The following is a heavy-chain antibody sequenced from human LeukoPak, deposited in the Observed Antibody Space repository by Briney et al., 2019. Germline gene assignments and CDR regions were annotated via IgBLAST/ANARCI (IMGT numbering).Heavy chain of an antibody. CDR1: GGSISSDIFH. J-gene: IGHJ4*02. Sequence: SETLSLTCTVSGGSISSDIFHWSWIRQPAGKGLEWIGRIYTSGSTNYNPSLNSQVTISIDTSKKQFSLNLNSVTAADTAVYYCARGREWFGELYGYYFDYWGQGTLVTVSS. CDR3: ARGREWFGELYGYYFDY. D-gene: IGHD3-10*01. V-gene: IGHV4-61*02. CDR2: IYTSGST.